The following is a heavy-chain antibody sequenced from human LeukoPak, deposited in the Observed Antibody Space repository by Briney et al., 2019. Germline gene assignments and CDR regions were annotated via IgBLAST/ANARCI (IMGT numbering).Heavy chain of an antibody. CDR1: GFTFSDYS. Sequence: GGSLRLSCAASGFTFSDYSMDWVRQAPGKGLEWVSYISSSSSTIYYAVSVKGRFTISRDNAKNSLYLQMNSLRAEDTAVYYCARDFSPYCGGDCYFDAFDMWGQGTVVTVSS. CDR3: ARDFSPYCGGDCYFDAFDM. V-gene: IGHV3-48*04. D-gene: IGHD2-21*01. J-gene: IGHJ3*02. CDR2: ISSSSSTI.